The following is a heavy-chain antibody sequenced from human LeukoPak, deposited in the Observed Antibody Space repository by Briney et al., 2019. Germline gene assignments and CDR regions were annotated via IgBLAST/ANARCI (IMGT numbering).Heavy chain of an antibody. Sequence: SETLSLTCTVSGGSISSSSYYWGWIRQPPGKGLEWIGSIYYSGSTYYNPSLKSRVTISVDTSKNQFSLKLSSVTAADTAVYYCARRYGSGRFDPWGQGTLVTVSS. D-gene: IGHD3-10*01. CDR2: IYYSGST. CDR1: GGSISSSSYY. J-gene: IGHJ5*02. CDR3: ARRYGSGRFDP. V-gene: IGHV4-39*07.